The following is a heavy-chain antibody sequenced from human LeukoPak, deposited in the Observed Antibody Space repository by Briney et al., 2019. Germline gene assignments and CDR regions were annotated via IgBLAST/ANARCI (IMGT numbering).Heavy chain of an antibody. D-gene: IGHD3-10*01. CDR3: ARVDYYGSGPPDY. Sequence: SETLSLTCTVSGGSISSYYWSWIRQPPGKGLEWIGYIYYSGSTNYNPSLKSRVTISVDTSKNQFSLKLSSVTAADTAVYYCARVDYYGSGPPDYWGQGTLVTVSS. CDR1: GGSISSYY. CDR2: IYYSGST. V-gene: IGHV4-59*01. J-gene: IGHJ4*02.